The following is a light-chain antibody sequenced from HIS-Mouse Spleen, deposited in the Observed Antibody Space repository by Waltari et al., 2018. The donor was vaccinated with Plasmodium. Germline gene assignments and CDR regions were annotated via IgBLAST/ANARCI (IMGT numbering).Light chain of an antibody. CDR1: QSISSY. CDR2: AAS. Sequence: DIQMTQSPSSLSASVGDRVTLTCRASQSISSYLNWYLQKPGKAPKLLIYAASSLQSGGPSRFSGSGSGTDFTLTISSLQPEDFATYYCQQSYSTPWTFGQGTKVEIK. V-gene: IGKV1-39*01. J-gene: IGKJ1*01. CDR3: QQSYSTPWT.